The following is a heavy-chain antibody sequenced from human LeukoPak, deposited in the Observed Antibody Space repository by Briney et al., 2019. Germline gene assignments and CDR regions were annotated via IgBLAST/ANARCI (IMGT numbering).Heavy chain of an antibody. Sequence: GESLKISCKGSGYSFTSYWIGWVRQMPGKGLEWMGIIYPGDSDTRYSPSFQGRVTISADKSISTAYLQWSSLKASDTAMYFCAKTFYYGSGSYSPYFDSWGQGTLVTVSS. D-gene: IGHD3-10*01. CDR3: AKTFYYGSGSYSPYFDS. CDR2: IYPGDSDT. V-gene: IGHV5-51*01. J-gene: IGHJ4*02. CDR1: GYSFTSYW.